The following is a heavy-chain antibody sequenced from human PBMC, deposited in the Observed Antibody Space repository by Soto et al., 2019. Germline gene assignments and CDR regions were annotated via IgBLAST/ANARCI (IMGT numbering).Heavy chain of an antibody. CDR3: AKRIAAAGTGFGYYYYYMDV. CDR2: ISGSGGST. J-gene: IGHJ6*03. Sequence: GGSLRLSCAASGFTFSSYAMSWVRQAPGKGLEWVSAISGSGGSTYYADPVKGRFTISRDNSKNTLYLQMNSLRAEDTAVYYCAKRIAAAGTGFGYYYYYMDVWGKGTTVTVSS. D-gene: IGHD6-13*01. CDR1: GFTFSSYA. V-gene: IGHV3-23*01.